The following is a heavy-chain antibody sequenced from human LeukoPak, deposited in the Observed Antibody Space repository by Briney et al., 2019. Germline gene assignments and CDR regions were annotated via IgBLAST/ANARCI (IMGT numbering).Heavy chain of an antibody. Sequence: SETLSLTCTVSGGSISSYYWSWIRQPAGKGLEWIGRIYTSGSTNYNPSLKSRVTMSVDTSKNQFSPKLSSVTAADTAVYYCARALANYDILTGYYSDAFDIWGQGTMVTVSS. J-gene: IGHJ3*02. CDR2: IYTSGST. CDR1: GGSISSYY. V-gene: IGHV4-4*07. D-gene: IGHD3-9*01. CDR3: ARALANYDILTGYYSDAFDI.